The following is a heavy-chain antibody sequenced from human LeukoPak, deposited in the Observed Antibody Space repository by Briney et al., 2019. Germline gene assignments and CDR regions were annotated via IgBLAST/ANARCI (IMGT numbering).Heavy chain of an antibody. CDR3: ARDHGVAAAGILS. V-gene: IGHV1-2*02. J-gene: IGHJ4*02. CDR1: GYTFTGYS. D-gene: IGHD6-13*01. Sequence: ASVKVSCKASGYTFTGYSIHWVRQASGQGLEWMGCINPASGGTTFAQKFQGRVTMTRDTSFTTAYMELSRLQSDDTAVYYCARDHGVAAAGILSWGQGTLVTVSS. CDR2: INPASGGT.